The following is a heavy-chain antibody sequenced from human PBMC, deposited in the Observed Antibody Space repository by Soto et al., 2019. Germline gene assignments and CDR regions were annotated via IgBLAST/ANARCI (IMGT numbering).Heavy chain of an antibody. V-gene: IGHV3-7*04. CDR1: GFTFSDHY. J-gene: IGHJ3*02. CDR3: ARESLLCARDDAADI. D-gene: IGHD1-26*01. CDR2: IKQDGSEQ. Sequence: DVHLVQSGGGLVQPGGSLRLSCVTSGFTFSDHYMTWIRQAPGRGLEWVANIKQDGSEQFYVDSVKGRFTIYRDNAKKSLFMHMDSLRFEDTGVYYCARESLLCARDDAADIWGQGTMVTVSS.